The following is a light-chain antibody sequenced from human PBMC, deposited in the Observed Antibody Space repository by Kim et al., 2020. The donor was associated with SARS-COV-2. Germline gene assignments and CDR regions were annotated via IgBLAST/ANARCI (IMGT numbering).Light chain of an antibody. CDR2: STT. CDR3: LLHCGGTQFWV. Sequence: GTVILTCASSTGAVTSGYYPNWFQQKPGQAPRALIYSTTNKHSWTPARFSGSLLGGKAALTLSGVQPEDEADYYCLLHCGGTQFWVFGGGTQLTVL. V-gene: IGLV7-43*01. J-gene: IGLJ3*02. CDR1: TGAVTSGYY.